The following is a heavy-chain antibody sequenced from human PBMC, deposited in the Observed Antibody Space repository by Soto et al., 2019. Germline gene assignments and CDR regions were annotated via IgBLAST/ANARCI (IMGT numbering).Heavy chain of an antibody. CDR1: GGSFSGYY. V-gene: IGHV4-34*01. CDR3: ARVTPSVYYDSSGPRDY. CDR2: INHSGST. D-gene: IGHD3-22*01. Sequence: SETLSLTCAVYGGSFSGYYWSWIRQPPGKGLEWIGEINHSGSTNYNPSLKSRVTISVDTSKNQFSLKLSSVTAADTAVYYCARVTPSVYYDSSGPRDYWGQGTLVTVLL. J-gene: IGHJ4*02.